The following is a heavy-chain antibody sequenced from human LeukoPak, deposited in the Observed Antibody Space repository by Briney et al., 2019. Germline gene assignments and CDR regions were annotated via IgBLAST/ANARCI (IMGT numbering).Heavy chain of an antibody. D-gene: IGHD2-2*01. J-gene: IGHJ4*02. CDR2: ITPSGGST. Sequence: ASVKVSCKASGYTFTTYYMHWVRQAPGQGLEWMGIITPSGGSTSYAQKFQGRVTMTRDMSTSTVYMDLSSLRSDDTAVYYCAREYCSSTSCYQDPPLPDYWGQGTLVTVSS. CDR1: GYTFTTYY. V-gene: IGHV1-46*01. CDR3: AREYCSSTSCYQDPPLPDY.